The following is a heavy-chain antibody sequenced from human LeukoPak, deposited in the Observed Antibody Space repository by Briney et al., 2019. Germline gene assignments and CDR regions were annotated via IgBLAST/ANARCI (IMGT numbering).Heavy chain of an antibody. V-gene: IGHV4-61*02. CDR2: IYTSGST. D-gene: IGHD3-22*01. J-gene: IGHJ4*02. Sequence: SQTLSLTCTVSGGSISSGSYYWSWIRQPAGKGLEWIGRIYTSGSTNYNPSLKSRVTISVDTSKNQFSLKLSSVTAADTAVYYCARSDYYDSSGYFAYWGQGTLVTVSS. CDR1: GGSISSGSYY. CDR3: ARSDYYDSSGYFAY.